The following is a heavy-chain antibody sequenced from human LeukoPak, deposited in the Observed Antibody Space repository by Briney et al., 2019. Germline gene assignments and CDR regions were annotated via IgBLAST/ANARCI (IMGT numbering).Heavy chain of an antibody. CDR3: ARVGKQVAADY. Sequence: GGSLRLSCAASGFTFSTYWMSWVRQAPGKGLEWVANIKQDGSEKYYVDSVKGRFTISRDNAKNSLYLQMNSLRAEDTAVYYCARVGKQVAADYWGQGTLVTVSS. CDR2: IKQDGSEK. CDR1: GFTFSTYW. J-gene: IGHJ4*02. V-gene: IGHV3-7*03. D-gene: IGHD2-15*01.